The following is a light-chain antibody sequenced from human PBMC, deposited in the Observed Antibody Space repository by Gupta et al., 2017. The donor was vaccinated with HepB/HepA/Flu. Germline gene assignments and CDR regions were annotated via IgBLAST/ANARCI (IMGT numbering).Light chain of an antibody. CDR1: QSVSSN. V-gene: IGKV3-15*01. CDR3: QQYNNWPPWT. CDR2: GAS. Sequence: EIVMTQSHAPLSVSPGERATLSCRASQSVSSNLAWYQQNPGQAPRLLVYGASTRATGIPARFSGSGSGTEFTLTISSLQSEDFAVYYGQQYNNWPPWTFGQGTKVEIK. J-gene: IGKJ1*01.